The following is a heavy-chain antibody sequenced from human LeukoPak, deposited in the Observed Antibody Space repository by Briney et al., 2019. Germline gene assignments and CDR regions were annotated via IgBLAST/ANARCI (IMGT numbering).Heavy chain of an antibody. CDR1: GFTVSSNY. Sequence: GGSLRLSCAASGFTVSSNYMSWVRQAPGKGLEWVSVIYSGGSTYYADSVKGRFTISRDNSKNTLYLQMNSLRAEDTAVYYCARDWVYDSSGNAFDYWGQGTLVTVSS. J-gene: IGHJ4*02. V-gene: IGHV3-66*02. CDR3: ARDWVYDSSGNAFDY. D-gene: IGHD3-22*01. CDR2: IYSGGST.